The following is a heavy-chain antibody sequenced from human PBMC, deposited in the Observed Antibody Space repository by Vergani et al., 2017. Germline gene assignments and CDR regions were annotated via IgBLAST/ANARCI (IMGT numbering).Heavy chain of an antibody. Sequence: QVQLVQSGAEVKKPGASVKVSCKASGYTFTGYYMHWVRQAPGQGLEWMGIINPSGGSTSYAQKFQGRVTMTRDTSTSTVYMELSSLRSEDTAVYYCARDGTGIVGATTKNGAKIFDYWGQGTLVTVSS. CDR1: GYTFTGYY. V-gene: IGHV1-46*01. J-gene: IGHJ4*02. CDR2: INPSGGST. D-gene: IGHD1-26*01. CDR3: ARDGTGIVGATTKNGAKIFDY.